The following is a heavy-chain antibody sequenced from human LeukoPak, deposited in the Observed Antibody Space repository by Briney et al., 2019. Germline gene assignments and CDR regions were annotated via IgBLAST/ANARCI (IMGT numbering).Heavy chain of an antibody. J-gene: IGHJ5*02. D-gene: IGHD3-16*01. CDR1: GFTFSTYD. Sequence: GGSLRLSCAASGFTFSTYDMHWVRQATGKGLEWVSGVGTVGDTYYLDSAKGRFTISRDNAKDSLYLQMNSLNAVDTAVYYCVRGHVGFDPWGQGTLVTVSS. V-gene: IGHV3-13*01. CDR2: VGTVGDT. CDR3: VRGHVGFDP.